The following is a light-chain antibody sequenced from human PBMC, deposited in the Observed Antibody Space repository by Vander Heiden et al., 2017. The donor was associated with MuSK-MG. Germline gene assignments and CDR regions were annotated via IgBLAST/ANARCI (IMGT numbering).Light chain of an antibody. J-gene: IGLJ1*01. Sequence: QSALTQPASVSGSPGQSITIPCTGTRSYVGGYNYVSWYQQHPGKAPKLMIYEVSNRPSGVSNRFSGSKSGNTASLTISGLQDEDEADYYYSSYTSSSTLYVFGTGTKVTVL. CDR1: RSYVGGYNY. CDR2: EVS. CDR3: SSYTSSSTLYV. V-gene: IGLV2-14*01.